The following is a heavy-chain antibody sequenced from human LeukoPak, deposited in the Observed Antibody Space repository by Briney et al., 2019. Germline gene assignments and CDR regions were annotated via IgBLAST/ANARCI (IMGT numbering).Heavy chain of an antibody. J-gene: IGHJ3*02. Sequence: GESLKISCKGSGYFFTNYWIGWVRQMPGKGLEWMGIIYPGDSDTRYSPSFQGQVTISADKSISTAYLQWSSLKASDTAMYYCAIHYYYDSSGYFGAFDIWGQGTMVTVSS. V-gene: IGHV5-51*01. D-gene: IGHD3-22*01. CDR3: AIHYYYDSSGYFGAFDI. CDR2: IYPGDSDT. CDR1: GYFFTNYW.